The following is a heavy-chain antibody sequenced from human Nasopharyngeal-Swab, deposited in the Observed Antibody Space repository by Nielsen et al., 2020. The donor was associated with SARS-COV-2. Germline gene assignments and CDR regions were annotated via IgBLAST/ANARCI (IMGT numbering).Heavy chain of an antibody. J-gene: IGHJ6*02. V-gene: IGHV3-7*01. CDR2: IKQDGSEK. CDR3: ARHYDFWSGYYNSHFYGMDV. CDR1: GFTFSSYW. Sequence: GESLKISCAASGFTFSSYWMSWVRQAPGKGPEWVANIKQDGSEKYYADSVKGRFTISRDNAKSSLHLQMNSLRAEDTAVYYCARHYDFWSGYYNSHFYGMDVWGQGTTVTVSS. D-gene: IGHD3-3*01.